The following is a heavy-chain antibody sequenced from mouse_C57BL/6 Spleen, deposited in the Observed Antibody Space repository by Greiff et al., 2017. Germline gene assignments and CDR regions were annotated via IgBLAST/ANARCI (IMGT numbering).Heavy chain of an antibody. CDR2: IYPGDGDT. Sequence: VKVVESGPELVKPGASVKISCKASGYAFSSSWMNWVKQRPGKGLEWIGRIYPGDGDTNYNGKFKGKATLTADKSSSTAYMQLSSLTSEDSAVYFCARWGTETMDYWGQGTSVTVSS. CDR1: GYAFSSSW. CDR3: ARWGTETMDY. V-gene: IGHV1-82*01. D-gene: IGHD2-14*01. J-gene: IGHJ4*01.